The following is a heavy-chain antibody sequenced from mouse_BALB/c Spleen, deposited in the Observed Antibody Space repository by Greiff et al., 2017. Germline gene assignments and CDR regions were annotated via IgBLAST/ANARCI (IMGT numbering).Heavy chain of an antibody. CDR2: IDTSDSYT. CDR3: ARSGGNYRYDYAMDY. D-gene: IGHD2-1*01. J-gene: IGHJ4*01. Sequence: VQLKQPGAELVMPGASVKMSCKASGYTFTDYWMHWVKQRPGQGLEWIGAIDTSDSYTSYNQKFKGKATLTVDESSSTAYMQLSSLTSEDSAVYYCARSGGNYRYDYAMDYWGQGTSVTVSS. V-gene: IGHV1-69*01. CDR1: GYTFTDYW.